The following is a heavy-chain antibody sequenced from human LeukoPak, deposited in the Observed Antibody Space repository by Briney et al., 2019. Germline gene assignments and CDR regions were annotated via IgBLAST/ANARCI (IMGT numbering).Heavy chain of an antibody. V-gene: IGHV4-4*07. CDR3: ARARSYYIGVDWFDP. D-gene: IGHD3-10*01. Sequence: SETLSLTCTVSGGSISSYYWSWIRQPAGKGLEWIGRIYTSGSTNYNPSLKSRVTISVDTSKNQFSLKLSSVTAADTAVYYCARARSYYIGVDWFDPWGQGTLVTVSS. J-gene: IGHJ5*02. CDR2: IYTSGST. CDR1: GGSISSYY.